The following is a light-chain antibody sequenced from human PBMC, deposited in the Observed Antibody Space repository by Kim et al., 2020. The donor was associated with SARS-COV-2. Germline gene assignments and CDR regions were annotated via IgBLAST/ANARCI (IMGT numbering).Light chain of an antibody. CDR3: ATWDDNLDVWM. J-gene: IGLJ3*02. V-gene: IGLV1-44*01. Sequence: ELTQPPSASGTPGQRVTISCSGSSSNIGRNTVNWYQQFPGTAPQLLIDTDDRRPSGVSDRVSCSKSGTSASLAIRALRSEDEADYYCATWDDNLDVWMFGGGTKLTVL. CDR1: SSNIGRNT. CDR2: TDD.